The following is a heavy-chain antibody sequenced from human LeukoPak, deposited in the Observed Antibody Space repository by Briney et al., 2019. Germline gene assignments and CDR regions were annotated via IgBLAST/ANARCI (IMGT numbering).Heavy chain of an antibody. J-gene: IGHJ2*01. Sequence: SETLSLTCTVSGGSISSSNSYWGWIRQPPGQGLEWIGTVFYSGSPYYNPSLRSRVTISMDTSKNQFSLNLTSVTAADTAVYYCARGAFDLWGRGTLVTVSS. CDR3: ARGAFDL. V-gene: IGHV4-39*07. CDR2: VFYSGSP. CDR1: GGSISSSNSY.